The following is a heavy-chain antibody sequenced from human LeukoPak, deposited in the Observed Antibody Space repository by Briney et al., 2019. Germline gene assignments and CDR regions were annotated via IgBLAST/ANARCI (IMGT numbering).Heavy chain of an antibody. D-gene: IGHD3-9*01. CDR3: TTGGGILTGYSRKRLWYFDL. CDR2: IKSKTDGGTT. J-gene: IGHJ2*01. V-gene: IGHV3-15*01. Sequence: PGGSLRLSCAASGFTFSNAWMSWVRQAPGKGLEWVGRIKSKTDGGTTDYAAPVKGRFTISRDDSKNTLYLQMNSLKTEDTPVYYCTTGGGILTGYSRKRLWYFDLWGRGTLVTVSS. CDR1: GFTFSNAW.